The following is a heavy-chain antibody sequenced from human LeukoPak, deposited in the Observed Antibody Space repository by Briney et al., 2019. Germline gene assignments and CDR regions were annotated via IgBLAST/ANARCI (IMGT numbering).Heavy chain of an antibody. J-gene: IGHJ4*02. CDR1: GFPFSSYW. CDR3: VTDRRVGGWDVRFDY. V-gene: IGHV3-7*01. D-gene: IGHD1-26*01. Sequence: GGSLRLSCAASGFPFSSYWMNWVRQAPGKRPEWVGNIDQGGSETNYVDSVKGRFSFSRDNAKTSLYLQMNSLRAEDTAVYYCVTDRRVGGWDVRFDYWGQGTLVTVSS. CDR2: IDQGGSET.